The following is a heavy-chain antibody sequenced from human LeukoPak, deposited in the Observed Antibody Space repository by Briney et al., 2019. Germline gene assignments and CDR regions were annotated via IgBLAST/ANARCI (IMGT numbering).Heavy chain of an antibody. CDR3: ARHRDFDSTGYYYPLFDY. CDR2: ISSNGGST. D-gene: IGHD3-22*01. Sequence: PGGSLRLSCSAPGFTFSNYTMHWVRQAPGKGLEYVSSISSNGGSTYSADSVKGRFTISRDNSKNTLYLQMSSLRAEDTAVYYCARHRDFDSTGYYYPLFDYWGQGTLVTVSS. V-gene: IGHV3-64D*09. J-gene: IGHJ4*02. CDR1: GFTFSNYT.